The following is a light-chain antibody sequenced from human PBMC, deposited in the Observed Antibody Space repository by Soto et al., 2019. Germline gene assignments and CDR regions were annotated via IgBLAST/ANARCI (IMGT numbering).Light chain of an antibody. Sequence: IQMTQSPSSLSASVGDRVTISCRASQSIATYLNWYQQKPGKAPNLLIYAASSLQSGVPSRFSGSGSGTDFTLTISSLQPEDFATYYCQQSYNTPLTFGPGTKVDIK. CDR2: AAS. CDR1: QSIATY. CDR3: QQSYNTPLT. J-gene: IGKJ3*01. V-gene: IGKV1-39*01.